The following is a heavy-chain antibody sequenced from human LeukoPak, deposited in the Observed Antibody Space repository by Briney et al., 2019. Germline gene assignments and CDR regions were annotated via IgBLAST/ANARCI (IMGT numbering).Heavy chain of an antibody. J-gene: IGHJ3*02. CDR3: AVAYYYGSGDAFDI. CDR2: INSDSNYI. Sequence: GGSLRLSCAASGFTFRSYSMNWVRQAPGKGLEWVSSINSDSNYIYYADSVQGRFTISRDKAKNSLYLQMNSLRAEDTAVYYCAVAYYYGSGDAFDIWGQGTKVTVSS. V-gene: IGHV3-21*01. CDR1: GFTFRSYS. D-gene: IGHD3-10*01.